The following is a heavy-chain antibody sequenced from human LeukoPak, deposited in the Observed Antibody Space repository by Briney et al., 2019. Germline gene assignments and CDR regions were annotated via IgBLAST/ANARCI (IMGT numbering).Heavy chain of an antibody. J-gene: IGHJ4*02. V-gene: IGHV1-24*01. D-gene: IGHD1-1*01. CDR2: FDAEDGET. CDR1: GYTLTELS. CDR3: ATSFTHTQLSYTGVLS. Sequence: ASVKVSCKVSGYTLTELSMHWVRQAPGKGLECMGGFDAEDGETIYAQKFQGGVTMTEDTSTDTAYMELSSLRSEDTAVYYCATSFTHTQLSYTGVLSWGQGTLVTVSS.